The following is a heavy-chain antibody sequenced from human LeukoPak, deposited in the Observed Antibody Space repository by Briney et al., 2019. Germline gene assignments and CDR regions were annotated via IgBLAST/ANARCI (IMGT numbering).Heavy chain of an antibody. V-gene: IGHV1-69*05. Sequence: SVKLSCKASGGTFSSYAISWVRQAPGQGLEWMGGIIPISGTANYAQKFQGRVTITTDESTSTAYMELSSLRSEDTAVYYCARAGDDYDFWSGLSYYFDYWGQGTLVTVSS. CDR3: ARAGDDYDFWSGLSYYFDY. CDR1: GGTFSSYA. CDR2: IIPISGTA. J-gene: IGHJ4*02. D-gene: IGHD3-3*01.